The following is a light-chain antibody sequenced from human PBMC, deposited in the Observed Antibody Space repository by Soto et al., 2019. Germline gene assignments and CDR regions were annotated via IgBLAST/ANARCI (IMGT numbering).Light chain of an antibody. Sequence: EIVMTQSPVTLSASPGERVTLSCRASQSVNINLAWYQQRPGQAPRVLIYGASNRASRIPDRFSGSGSGTDFTLTISSLEPDDFALYYCQQYKDWPPLTFGGGTRVEIK. CDR3: QQYKDWPPLT. CDR1: QSVNIN. V-gene: IGKV3D-15*01. CDR2: GAS. J-gene: IGKJ4*01.